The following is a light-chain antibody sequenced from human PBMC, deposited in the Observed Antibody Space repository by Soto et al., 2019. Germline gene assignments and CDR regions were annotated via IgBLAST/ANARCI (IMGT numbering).Light chain of an antibody. CDR2: GVS. CDR3: QQYGSSPWT. CDR1: QSVSSTY. V-gene: IGKV3-20*01. J-gene: IGKJ1*01. Sequence: EVVLTQSPGTLSLSPGERVTLSCRASQSVSSTYLAWYQQKPGQAPRLLIYGVSSRATGIPDRFSGSGSGTDFTLTISRLEPEDCAVYYCQQYGSSPWTFGQGTKLEIK.